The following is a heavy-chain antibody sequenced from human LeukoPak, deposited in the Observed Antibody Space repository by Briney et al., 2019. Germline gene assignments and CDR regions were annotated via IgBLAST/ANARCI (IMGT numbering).Heavy chain of an antibody. CDR3: ARGYSGYDYSTNWFDP. CDR2: IYYSGST. V-gene: IGHV4-30-4*01. Sequence: PSETLSLTCTVSGGSISSGDYYWSWIRQPPGKGLEWIGYIYYSGSTYYNPSLKSRVTISVDTSKNQFSLKLNSVTAADTAVYYCARGYSGYDYSTNWFDPWGQGTLVTVSS. J-gene: IGHJ5*02. D-gene: IGHD5-12*01. CDR1: GGSISSGDYY.